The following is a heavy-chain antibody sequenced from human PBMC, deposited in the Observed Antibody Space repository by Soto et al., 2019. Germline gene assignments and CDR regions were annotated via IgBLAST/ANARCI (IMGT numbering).Heavy chain of an antibody. Sequence: AVKVSCKASGGTFSSYAISWVRQATGPGLEWMGGIIPIFGTANYAQKFQGRVTITADESTSTAYMELSSLRSEDTAVYYCASDRRDILTGYYNYYYGMDVWVQGTTVTVSS. CDR3: ASDRRDILTGYYNYYYGMDV. CDR1: GGTFSSYA. J-gene: IGHJ6*02. V-gene: IGHV1-69*01. CDR2: IIPIFGTA. D-gene: IGHD3-9*01.